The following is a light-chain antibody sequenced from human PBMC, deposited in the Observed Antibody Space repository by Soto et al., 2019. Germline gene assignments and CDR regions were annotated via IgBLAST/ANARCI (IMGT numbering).Light chain of an antibody. CDR1: QSVSRY. CDR3: QQYGSSLPWT. Sequence: EIVLTQSGGALSLSPGERATLSCRASQSVSRYLAWYQQKPGQAPSLLIYGASTRATGIPDRFSGSGSGTDFTLTITRLEPEDFAVFYCQQYGSSLPWTFGQGTKVDIK. V-gene: IGKV3-20*01. CDR2: GAS. J-gene: IGKJ1*01.